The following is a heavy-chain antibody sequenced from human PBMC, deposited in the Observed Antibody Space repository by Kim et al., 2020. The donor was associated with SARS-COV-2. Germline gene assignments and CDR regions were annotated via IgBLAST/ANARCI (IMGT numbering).Heavy chain of an antibody. J-gene: IGHJ4*02. CDR3: TRHFERRAGIPAAVIDY. D-gene: IGHD2-2*01. Sequence: VKGRFTISRDDSKNTAYLQMNSLKTEDTAVYYCTRHFERRAGIPAAVIDYWGQGTLVTVSS. V-gene: IGHV3-73*01.